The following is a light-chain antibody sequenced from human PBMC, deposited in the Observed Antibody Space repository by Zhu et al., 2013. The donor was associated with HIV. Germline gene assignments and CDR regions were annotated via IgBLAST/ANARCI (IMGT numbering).Light chain of an antibody. J-gene: IGKJ2*02. Sequence: EIVLTQSPGTLSLSPGETATLSCRASQSVGSRSLAWYQQKPGQAPRLLIYDASIRATGIADRFSGSGYETDFTLTITRLETEDFAVYHCQQYGHSPCTFGQGTKLKIK. CDR2: DAS. CDR1: QSVGSRS. V-gene: IGKV3-20*01. CDR3: QQYGHSPCT.